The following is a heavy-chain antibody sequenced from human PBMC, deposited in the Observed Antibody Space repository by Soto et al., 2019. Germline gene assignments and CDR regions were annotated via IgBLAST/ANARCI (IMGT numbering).Heavy chain of an antibody. J-gene: IGHJ6*03. CDR3: ARGPLYYGSGRGYYYYMDV. D-gene: IGHD3-10*01. CDR2: ISSSGSTI. CDR1: GFTFSDYY. Sequence: GGSLRLSCAASGFTFSDYYMSWIRQAPGKGLERVSYISSSGSTIYYADSVKGRFAISSDNAKNSLYLQMNSLRAEDTAVYYCARGPLYYGSGRGYYYYMDVWGKGTTVTVSS. V-gene: IGHV3-11*01.